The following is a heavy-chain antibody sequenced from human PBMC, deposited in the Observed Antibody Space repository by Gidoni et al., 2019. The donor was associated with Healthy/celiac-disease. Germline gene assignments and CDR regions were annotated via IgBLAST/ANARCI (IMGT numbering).Heavy chain of an antibody. CDR1: GGTFSSYA. CDR3: ARAPWRGYDSINWFDP. V-gene: IGHV1-69*04. D-gene: IGHD5-12*01. J-gene: IGHJ5*02. Sequence: QVQPVQSWAEVKKPGSSVKVSCKASGGTFSSYAISWVRQAPGQGLEWMGRIIPILGIANYAQKFQGRVTITADKSTSTAYMELSSLRSEDTAVYYCARAPWRGYDSINWFDPWGQGTLVTVSS. CDR2: IIPILGIA.